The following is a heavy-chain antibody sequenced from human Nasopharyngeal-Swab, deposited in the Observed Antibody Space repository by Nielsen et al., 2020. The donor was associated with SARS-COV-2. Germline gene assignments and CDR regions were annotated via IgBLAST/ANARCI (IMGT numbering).Heavy chain of an antibody. Sequence: ASVKVSCKSSGYTFTSYGVSWVRQAPGQGLEWMGWISAYNGNTNYAQKLQGRVTMTTATSTSTAYMELRSLRSDDTAVYYCARDAEWLRFFAGGYMDVWGKGTTVTVSS. CDR2: ISAYNGNT. CDR3: ARDAEWLRFFAGGYMDV. D-gene: IGHD5-12*01. CDR1: GYTFTSYG. J-gene: IGHJ6*03. V-gene: IGHV1-18*04.